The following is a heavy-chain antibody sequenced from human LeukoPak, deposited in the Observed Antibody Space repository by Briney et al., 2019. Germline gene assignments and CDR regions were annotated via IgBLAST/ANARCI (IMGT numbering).Heavy chain of an antibody. D-gene: IGHD3-3*01. CDR2: INHSGST. CDR1: GGSFSGYY. J-gene: IGHJ6*03. CDR3: ARGPILEWFYYYHYYMDV. Sequence: PSETLSLTCAVYGGSFSGYYWSWIRQPPGKGLEWIGEINHSGSTNYNPSLKSRVTISVDTSKNQFSLKLSSVTAADTAVYYCARGPILEWFYYYHYYMDVRGKGTTVTVSS. V-gene: IGHV4-34*01.